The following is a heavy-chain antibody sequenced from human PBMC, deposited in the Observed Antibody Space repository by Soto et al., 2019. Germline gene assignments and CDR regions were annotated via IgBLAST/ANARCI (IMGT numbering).Heavy chain of an antibody. Sequence: GSLRLSCAASGFTFSSYGMHWVRRTPGKGLEWVAVIWFNGSNKYYAGSVKGRFTISRDNSKSTLYLQMNSLRVEDTAVYYCARTQESTSGYHDYFQHWGQGTLVTVSS. CDR1: GFTFSSYG. CDR2: IWFNGSNK. D-gene: IGHD3-22*01. CDR3: ARTQESTSGYHDYFQH. V-gene: IGHV3-33*01. J-gene: IGHJ1*01.